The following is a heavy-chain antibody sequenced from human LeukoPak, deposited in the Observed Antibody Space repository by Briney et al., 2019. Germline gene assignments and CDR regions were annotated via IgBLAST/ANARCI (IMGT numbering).Heavy chain of an antibody. D-gene: IGHD3-9*01. CDR3: ARGADSGYSSDN. J-gene: IGHJ4*02. CDR1: GFTFSSYS. Sequence: PGGSLRLSCAASGFTFSSYSMNWVRQAPGKGLEWVSYISSSSSTIYYADSVKGRFTISRDNSKNTLYLQMNSLRAEDTAVYYCARGADSGYSSDNWGQGTLVSVSS. V-gene: IGHV3-48*01. CDR2: ISSSSSTI.